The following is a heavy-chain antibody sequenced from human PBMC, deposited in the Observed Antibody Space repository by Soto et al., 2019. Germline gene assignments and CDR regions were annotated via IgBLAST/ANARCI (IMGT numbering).Heavy chain of an antibody. J-gene: IGHJ3*02. Sequence: GESLKISCNGSGYSFTSYWISWVRQMPGKGLEWMGRIDPSDSYTNYSPSFQGHVTISADKSISTAYLQWSSLKASDTAMYYCARERSSSGSYEAFDIWSQGTMVTVSS. CDR3: ARERSSSGSYEAFDI. CDR1: GYSFTSYW. D-gene: IGHD3-22*01. CDR2: IDPSDSYT. V-gene: IGHV5-10-1*01.